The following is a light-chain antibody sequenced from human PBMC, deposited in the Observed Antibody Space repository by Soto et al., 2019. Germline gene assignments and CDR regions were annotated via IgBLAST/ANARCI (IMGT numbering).Light chain of an antibody. V-gene: IGLV2-14*01. CDR1: SSDVGGYNY. CDR2: EVS. J-gene: IGLJ3*02. Sequence: QSVLTQHASVSGSPGQSITISCTGTSSDVGGYNYVSWYQQHPGKAPKLIIYEVSNRPAGVSNRFSGSKSGDTASLTISGLQADDDADYFCYSYTSSSTWVFGGGTKLTVL. CDR3: YSYTSSSTWV.